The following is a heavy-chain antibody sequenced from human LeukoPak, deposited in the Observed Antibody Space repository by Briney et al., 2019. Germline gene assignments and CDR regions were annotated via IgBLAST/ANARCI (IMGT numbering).Heavy chain of an antibody. D-gene: IGHD3/OR15-3a*01. J-gene: IGHJ4*02. CDR1: GVSISSGNSY. CDR3: ARQTGSGLFILP. Sequence: PSETLSLTCTVSGVSISSGNSYWGWIRQPPGKGLEWIGSIYYSGNTYYNASLKSQVSISIDTSKNQFSLRLTSVTAADTAVYYCARQTGSGLFILPGGQGTLVTVSS. V-gene: IGHV4-39*01. CDR2: IYYSGNT.